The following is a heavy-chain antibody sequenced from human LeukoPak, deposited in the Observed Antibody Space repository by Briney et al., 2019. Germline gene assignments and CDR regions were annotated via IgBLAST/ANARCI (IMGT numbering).Heavy chain of an antibody. V-gene: IGHV1-2*02. D-gene: IGHD3-10*01. Sequence: ASVKVSCKASGYTFTGYYMHWVRQAPGQGLEWMGWINPNSGGTNYAQKFQGRVTMTRDTSISTAYMELSRLRSDDTGVYYCARTAVWFGEFYYFDYWGQGTLVTVSS. CDR3: ARTAVWFGEFYYFDY. CDR1: GYTFTGYY. CDR2: INPNSGGT. J-gene: IGHJ4*02.